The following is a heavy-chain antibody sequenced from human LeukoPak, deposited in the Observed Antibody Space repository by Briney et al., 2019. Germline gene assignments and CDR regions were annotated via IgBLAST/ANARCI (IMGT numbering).Heavy chain of an antibody. CDR3: AKDYSSSWYEDSGFDY. CDR2: TWYDGSYK. CDR1: GFTFSAHG. J-gene: IGHJ4*02. Sequence: HGGSLRLSCAASGFTFSAHGMHRVRQAPGKGLEWVAVTWYDGSYKYYADSVKGRFTMSRDNSKNTLYLQMNSLRAEDTAVYYCAKDYSSSWYEDSGFDYWGQGTLVTVSS. D-gene: IGHD6-13*01. V-gene: IGHV3-30*02.